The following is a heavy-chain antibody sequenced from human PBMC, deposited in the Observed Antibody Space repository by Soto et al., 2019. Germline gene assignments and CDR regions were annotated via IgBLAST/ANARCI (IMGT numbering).Heavy chain of an antibody. Sequence: LRLSCSASGFTFSSYAMHWVRQAPGKGLEYVSAISSNGGSTYYADSVKGRFTISRDNSKNTLYLQMSSLRAEDTAVYYCVKIMGGYSYYYGMDVWGQGTTVTVSS. V-gene: IGHV3-64D*06. CDR1: GFTFSSYA. CDR3: VKIMGGYSYYYGMDV. D-gene: IGHD5-18*01. J-gene: IGHJ6*02. CDR2: ISSNGGST.